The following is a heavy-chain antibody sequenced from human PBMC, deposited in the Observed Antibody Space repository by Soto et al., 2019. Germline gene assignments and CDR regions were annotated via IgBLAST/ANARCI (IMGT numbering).Heavy chain of an antibody. CDR2: IIPIFGTA. CDR1: GGTFSSYA. CDR3: AREYSGSYYIPYYYYYGMDV. V-gene: IGHV1-69*13. J-gene: IGHJ6*02. Sequence: EASVKVSCKASGGTFSSYAISWVRQAPGQGLEWVGGIIPIFGTANYAQKFQGRVTITADESTSTAYMELSSLRSEDTAVYYCAREYSGSYYIPYYYYYGMDVWGQGATVTVSS. D-gene: IGHD1-26*01.